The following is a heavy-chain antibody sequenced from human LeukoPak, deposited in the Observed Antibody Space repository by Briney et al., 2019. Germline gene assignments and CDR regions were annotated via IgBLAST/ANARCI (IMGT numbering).Heavy chain of an antibody. J-gene: IGHJ4*02. CDR3: AREAPSGSYLIYFDY. CDR1: GFTFSSYW. D-gene: IGHD1-26*01. CDR2: INSDGSST. V-gene: IGHV3-74*01. Sequence: GGSLRLSCAASGFTFSSYWMHWVRQAPGKGLVWVSRINSDGSSTSYADSVKGRFTISRDNAKNTLYLQMNSLRAEDTAVYYCAREAPSGSYLIYFDYWGQGTLVTVSS.